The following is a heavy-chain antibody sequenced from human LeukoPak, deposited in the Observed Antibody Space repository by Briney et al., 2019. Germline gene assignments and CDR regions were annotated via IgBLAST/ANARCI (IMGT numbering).Heavy chain of an antibody. V-gene: IGHV4-38-2*02. D-gene: IGHD3-10*01. CDR2: IYHSGST. CDR1: GASITTYS. CDR3: ARVPGDYYGSGSYWEIYY. J-gene: IGHJ4*02. Sequence: SETLSLTCIVSGASITTYSWNWLRKPPGKGLEWIGSIYHSGSTYYNPSLKSRVTISVDTSKNQFSLKLSSVTAADTAVYYCARVPGDYYGSGSYWEIYYWGQGTLVTVSS.